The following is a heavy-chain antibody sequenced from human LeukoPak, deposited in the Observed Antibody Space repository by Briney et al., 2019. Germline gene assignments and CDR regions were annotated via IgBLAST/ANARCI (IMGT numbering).Heavy chain of an antibody. CDR3: ARVATVTTGAILYYFDY. CDR2: ISAYNGNT. Sequence: ASVKVSYKASGYTFTSYGISWVRQAPGQGLEWMGWISAYNGNTNYAQKLQGRVTMTTDTSTSTAYMELRSLRSDDTAVYYCARVATVTTGAILYYFDYWGQGTLVTVSS. CDR1: GYTFTSYG. D-gene: IGHD4-17*01. V-gene: IGHV1-18*01. J-gene: IGHJ4*02.